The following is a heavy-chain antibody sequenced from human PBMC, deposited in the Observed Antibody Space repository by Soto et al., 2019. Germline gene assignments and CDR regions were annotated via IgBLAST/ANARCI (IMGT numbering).Heavy chain of an antibody. CDR3: ARGHTVTTYYSYGMDV. CDR1: GGTFSSYT. J-gene: IGHJ6*02. Sequence: QVQLVQSGAEVKKPGSSVKVSCKASGGTFSSYTISWVRQAPGQGLEWMGRIIPILGIANYAQKFQGRVTITXGKCTXXAYMELSSLRYEDTAVYYCARGHTVTTYYSYGMDVWGHGTTVTVSS. CDR2: IIPILGIA. V-gene: IGHV1-69*02. D-gene: IGHD4-17*01.